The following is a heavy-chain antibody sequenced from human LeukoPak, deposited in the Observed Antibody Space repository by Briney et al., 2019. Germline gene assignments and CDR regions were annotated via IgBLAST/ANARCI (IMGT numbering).Heavy chain of an antibody. CDR2: IIPIFATA. D-gene: IGHD6-13*01. V-gene: IGHV1-69*13. CDR3: ARAPVAAAAHFDY. J-gene: IGHJ4*02. Sequence: SVKVSCKASGGTFGSYTVSWVRQAPGQGLEWMGGIIPIFATANYAQKFQGGVTITADESTSTAYMELSSLRSEDTAVYYCARAPVAAAAHFDYWGQGTLVTVSS. CDR1: GGTFGSYT.